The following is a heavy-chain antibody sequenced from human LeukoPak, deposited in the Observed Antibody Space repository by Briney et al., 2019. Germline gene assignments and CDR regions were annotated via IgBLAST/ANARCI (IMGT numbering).Heavy chain of an antibody. CDR2: INPNSGGT. J-gene: IGHJ4*02. CDR1: GYTFTDYY. D-gene: IGHD1-26*01. CDR3: ARGPNTKDSGSYLFDY. V-gene: IGHV1-2*02. Sequence: ASVKVSCKASGYTFTDYYMHWVRQAPGQGLEWMGWINPNSGGTNYTQKFQGRVTMTRDTSISTAFMELSRLRSDDTAVFYCARGPNTKDSGSYLFDYWGQGTLVTVSS.